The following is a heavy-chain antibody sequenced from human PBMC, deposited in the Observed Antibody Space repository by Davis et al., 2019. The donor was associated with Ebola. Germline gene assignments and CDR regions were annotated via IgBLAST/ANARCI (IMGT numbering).Heavy chain of an antibody. CDR2: IYYSGST. Sequence: SETLSLTCTVSGGSISSYYWSWIRQPPGKGLEWIGYIYYSGSTNYNPSLKSRVTISVDTSKNQFSLKLSSVTAADTAVYYCARGRPGRGYSYLPWGQGTLVTVSS. CDR1: GGSISSYY. J-gene: IGHJ5*02. V-gene: IGHV4-59*12. D-gene: IGHD5-18*01. CDR3: ARGRPGRGYSYLP.